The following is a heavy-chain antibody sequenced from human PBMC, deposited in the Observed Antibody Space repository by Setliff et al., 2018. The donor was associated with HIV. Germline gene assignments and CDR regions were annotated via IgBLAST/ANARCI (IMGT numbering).Heavy chain of an antibody. D-gene: IGHD4-4*01. V-gene: IGHV1-3*01. CDR1: GYTFTNYA. J-gene: IGHJ6*02. CDR3: ARDSGDDYSDYYYYGMDV. CDR2: INAGNGDT. Sequence: ASVKVSCKASGYTFTNYAIHWVRQAPGQSLEWMGWINAGNGDTKYSQKFQGRVTFTRDTSASTAYMELSSLRSEDTALYYCARDSGDDYSDYYYYGMDVWGQGTTVTVS.